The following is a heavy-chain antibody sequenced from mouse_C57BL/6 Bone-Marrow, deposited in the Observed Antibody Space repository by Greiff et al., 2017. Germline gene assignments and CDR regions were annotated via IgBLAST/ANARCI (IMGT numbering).Heavy chain of an antibody. CDR2: ISSGSSTI. V-gene: IGHV5-17*01. D-gene: IGHD1-1*01. Sequence: EVHLVESGGGLVKPGGSLKLSCAASGFTFSDYGMHWVRQAPEKGLEWVAYISSGSSTIYYADTVKGRFTISRDNAKNTLFLQMTSLRSEDTAMXYCARPPHYYGSSYWYFDVWGTGTTVTVSS. J-gene: IGHJ1*03. CDR3: ARPPHYYGSSYWYFDV. CDR1: GFTFSDYG.